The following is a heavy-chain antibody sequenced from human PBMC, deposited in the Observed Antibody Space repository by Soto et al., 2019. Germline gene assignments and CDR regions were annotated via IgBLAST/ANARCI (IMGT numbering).Heavy chain of an antibody. CDR2: ITSSGGST. D-gene: IGHD6-19*01. CDR1: GFTFSYYA. V-gene: IGHV3-23*01. CDR3: AKGMAVAGTLNFDY. Sequence: EVQLLESGGGLVQPGGSLRLSCAASGFTFSYYAMSWVRQAPGKGLEWVSAITSSGGSTYYADSVKGRFTIARDNSKNTLYLQMNCLRAEDTAVYYCAKGMAVAGTLNFDYWGQGTLVTVSS. J-gene: IGHJ4*02.